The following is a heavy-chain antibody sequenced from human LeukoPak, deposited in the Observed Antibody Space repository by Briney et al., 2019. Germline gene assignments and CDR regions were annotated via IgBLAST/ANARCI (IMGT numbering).Heavy chain of an antibody. CDR1: GFTFTTFW. Sequence: GGSLRLSCATSGFTFTTFWMHWVRQAPGKGLVWVSRINHDGSSTNYADSVKGRFTISRDNAKNSLYLQMNSLRVEDTAMYYCANLIIASGQGVDYWGQGTPVTVSS. D-gene: IGHD6-19*01. CDR3: ANLIIASGQGVDY. V-gene: IGHV3-74*01. CDR2: INHDGSST. J-gene: IGHJ4*02.